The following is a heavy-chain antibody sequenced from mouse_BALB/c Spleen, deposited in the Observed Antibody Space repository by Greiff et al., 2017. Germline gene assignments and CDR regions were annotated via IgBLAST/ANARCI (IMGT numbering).Heavy chain of an antibody. J-gene: IGHJ2*01. CDR3: ARPYYGYFDY. CDR1: GFTFSSYT. V-gene: IGHV5-12-2*01. Sequence: EVQLQESGGGLVQPGGSLKLSCAASGFTFSSYTMSWVRQTPEKRLEWVAYISNGGGSTYYPDTVKGRFTISRDNAKNTLYLQMSSLKSEDTAMYYCARPYYGYFDYWGQGTTLTVSS. CDR2: ISNGGGST. D-gene: IGHD1-1*01.